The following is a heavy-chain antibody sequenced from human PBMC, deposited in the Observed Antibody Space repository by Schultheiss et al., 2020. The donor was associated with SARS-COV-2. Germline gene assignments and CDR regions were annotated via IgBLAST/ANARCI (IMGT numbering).Heavy chain of an antibody. J-gene: IGHJ4*02. CDR2: IWYDGSNK. V-gene: IGHV3-33*01. CDR3: ARVGESSSWGYFDY. D-gene: IGHD6-13*01. CDR1: GFTFSSYG. Sequence: GSLRLSCAASGFTFSSYGMHWVRQAPGKGLEWVAVIWYDGSNKYYADSVKGRFTISRDNSKNTLYLQMNSLRAEDTAVYYCARVGESSSWGYFDYWGQGTLVTVSS.